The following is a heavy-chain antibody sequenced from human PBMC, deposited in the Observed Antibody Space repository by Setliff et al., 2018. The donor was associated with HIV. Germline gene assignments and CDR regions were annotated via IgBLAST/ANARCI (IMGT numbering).Heavy chain of an antibody. CDR1: GYSIRSGYY. V-gene: IGHV4-38-2*01. J-gene: IGHJ5*02. D-gene: IGHD1-26*01. CDR3: ARGGTSSNWFDP. Sequence: PSETLSLTCAVSGYSIRSGYYWGWIRQSPGKGLEWIGTMFRTGTSYYNPSLKSRVSMSLDTSKNQFSLKLTSVTAADTAVYYCARGGTSSNWFDPWGQGTLVTVSS. CDR2: MFRTGTS.